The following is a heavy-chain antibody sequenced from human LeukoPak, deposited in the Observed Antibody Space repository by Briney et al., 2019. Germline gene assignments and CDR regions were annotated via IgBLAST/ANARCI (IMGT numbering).Heavy chain of an antibody. CDR3: AKDGSAGYCSSTSCQPHYYYGMDV. V-gene: IGHV3-30*18. Sequence: GGSLRLSCAASGFTFSSYGMHWVRQAPGKGLEWVAVISYDGSNKYYADSVKGRFTISRDNSKNTLYLQMNSLRAEDTAVYYCAKDGSAGYCSSTSCQPHYYYGMDVWGKGTTVTVSS. CDR2: ISYDGSNK. J-gene: IGHJ6*04. D-gene: IGHD2-2*01. CDR1: GFTFSSYG.